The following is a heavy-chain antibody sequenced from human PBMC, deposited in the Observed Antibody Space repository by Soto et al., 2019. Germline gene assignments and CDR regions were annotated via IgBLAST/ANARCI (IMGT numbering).Heavy chain of an antibody. D-gene: IGHD2-15*01. CDR3: ARGPSRYCSGGSCLGWFDP. V-gene: IGHV3-30-3*01. CDR1: GFTFSSYA. Sequence: GGSLRLSCAASGFTFSSYAMHWVRQAPGKGLEWVAVISYDGSNKYYADSVKGRFTISRDNSKNTLYLQMNSLRAEDTAVYYCARGPSRYCSGGSCLGWFDPWGQGTLVTVSS. J-gene: IGHJ5*02. CDR2: ISYDGSNK.